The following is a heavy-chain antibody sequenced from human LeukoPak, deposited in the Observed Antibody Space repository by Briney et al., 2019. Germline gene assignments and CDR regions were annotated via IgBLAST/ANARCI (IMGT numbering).Heavy chain of an antibody. CDR2: ITGSGTST. D-gene: IGHD3-9*01. J-gene: IGHJ4*02. Sequence: GGSLRLSCVAPGFTFSNYAMSWVRQAPGKGLEWVSAITGSGTSTYYADSLKGRFTISRDNSKNTVFLQMNSLRHEDTAIYYCVIWGDYYVLTGYYVPDYWGQGTLVTVSS. V-gene: IGHV3-23*01. CDR3: VIWGDYYVLTGYYVPDY. CDR1: GFTFSNYA.